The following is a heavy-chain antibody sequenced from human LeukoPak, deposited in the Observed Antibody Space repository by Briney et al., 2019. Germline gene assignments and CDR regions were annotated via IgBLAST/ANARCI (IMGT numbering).Heavy chain of an antibody. CDR1: GGSISSGSYY. Sequence: SETLSLTCTVSGGSISSGSYYWSWIRQPPGKGLEWIGSIYYSGSTYYNPSLKSRVTMSVDTSKNQFSLKLSSVTAADTAVYYCARDVVAAAGTWDYWGQGTLVTVSS. J-gene: IGHJ4*02. CDR2: IYYSGST. D-gene: IGHD6-13*01. V-gene: IGHV4-39*07. CDR3: ARDVVAAAGTWDY.